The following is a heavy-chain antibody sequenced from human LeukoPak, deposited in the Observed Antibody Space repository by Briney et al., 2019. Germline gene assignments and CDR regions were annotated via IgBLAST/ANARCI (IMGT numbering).Heavy chain of an antibody. CDR2: ISSSSSYI. CDR3: ARDRSGSYYGDDY. V-gene: IGHV3-21*01. Sequence: GGSLRLSCAASGFTFSSYSMNWVRQAPGKGLEWVSSISSSSSYIYYADSVKGRFTISRDNAKNSLYLQMNSLRAEDTAVYYCARDRSGSYYGDDYWDQGTLVTVSS. J-gene: IGHJ4*02. CDR1: GFTFSSYS. D-gene: IGHD1-26*01.